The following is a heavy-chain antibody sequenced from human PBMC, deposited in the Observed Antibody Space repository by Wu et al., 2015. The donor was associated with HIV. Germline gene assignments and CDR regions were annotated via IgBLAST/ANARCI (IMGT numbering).Heavy chain of an antibody. J-gene: IGHJ4*02. Sequence: QVHLVQSGAEVKKPGASVKVSCKASEYTFIGYYMHWVRQAPGHGLEWMGRINPNSGATNYAQKFQGRVTMTRDTSISTVYMELNRLKSDDTAIYFCSRGARTVETIIVPYWGQGTLVTVSS. D-gene: IGHD3-22*01. CDR1: EYTFIGYY. V-gene: IGHV1-2*06. CDR2: INPNSGAT. CDR3: SRGARTVETIIVPY.